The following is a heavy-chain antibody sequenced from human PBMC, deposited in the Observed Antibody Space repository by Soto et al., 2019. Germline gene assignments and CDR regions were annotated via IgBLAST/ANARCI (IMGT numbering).Heavy chain of an antibody. Sequence: QLQLQESGPGLVKPSETLSLTCTVSGGSISSSSYYWGWIRQPPGKGLEWIGSIYYSGSTYYNPSLKSRVTISVDTSKNQFSLKLSSVTAADTAVYYCARHVTIFGVVKGWFDPWGQGTLVTVSS. CDR3: ARHVTIFGVVKGWFDP. D-gene: IGHD3-3*01. J-gene: IGHJ5*02. CDR2: IYYSGST. V-gene: IGHV4-39*01. CDR1: GGSISSSSYY.